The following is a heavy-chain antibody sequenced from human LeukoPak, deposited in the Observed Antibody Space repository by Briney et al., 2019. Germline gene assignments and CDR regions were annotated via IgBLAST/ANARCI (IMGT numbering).Heavy chain of an antibody. J-gene: IGHJ6*04. CDR1: GFTFSSYG. V-gene: IGHV3-30*18. CDR3: AKVVQYSSSWYGSYYYGMDV. D-gene: IGHD6-13*01. CDR2: ISYDGSNK. Sequence: GGPLRLSCAAPGFTFSSYGMHWVRQAPGKGLERVAVISYDGSNKYYADSVKGRFTISRDNSKNTLYLQMNSLRAEDTAVYYCAKVVQYSSSWYGSYYYGMDVWGKGTTVTVSS.